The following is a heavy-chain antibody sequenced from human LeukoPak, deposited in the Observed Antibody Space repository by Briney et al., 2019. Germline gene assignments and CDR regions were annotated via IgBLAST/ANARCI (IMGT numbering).Heavy chain of an antibody. J-gene: IGHJ5*02. CDR2: VKQDGSEK. D-gene: IGHD6-25*01. V-gene: IGHV3-7*03. CDR3: ARGPNSGYIWFDP. Sequence: GGSLRLSCAASGFTFNKYWMNWVRQAPGKGLEWVANVKQDGSEKRNVDSVNGRFTISRDNTMNSLYLQMDSLRAEDTAVYCCARGPNSGYIWFDPWGQGTLVTVSS. CDR1: GFTFNKYW.